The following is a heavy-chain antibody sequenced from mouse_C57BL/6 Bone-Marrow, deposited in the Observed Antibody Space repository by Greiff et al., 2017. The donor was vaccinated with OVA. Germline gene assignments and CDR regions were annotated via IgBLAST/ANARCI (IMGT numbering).Heavy chain of an antibody. CDR3: ARTNYDYPAWFAY. D-gene: IGHD2-4*01. Sequence: VHVKQSGPELVKPGASVKIPCKASGYTFTDYNMDWVKQSHGKSLEWIGDINPNNGGTIYNQKFKGKATLTVDKSSSTAYMELRSLTSEDTAVYYCARTNYDYPAWFAYWGQGTLVTVSA. J-gene: IGHJ3*01. V-gene: IGHV1-18*01. CDR2: INPNNGGT. CDR1: GYTFTDYN.